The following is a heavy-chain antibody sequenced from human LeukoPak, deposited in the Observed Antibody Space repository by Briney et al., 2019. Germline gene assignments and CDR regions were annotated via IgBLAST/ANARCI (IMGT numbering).Heavy chain of an antibody. V-gene: IGHV3-23*01. CDR2: ISGSGGST. CDR1: GFTFSSYA. CDR3: AKDVSNSGDLGDDAFDI. Sequence: TGGSLRLSCAASGFTFSSYAMSWVRQAPGKGLEWVSAISGSGGSTYYADSVKGRFTISRDNSKNTLYLQMNSLRAKDTAVYYCAKDVSNSGDLGDDAFDIWGQGTRVIVAS. D-gene: IGHD7-27*01. J-gene: IGHJ3*02.